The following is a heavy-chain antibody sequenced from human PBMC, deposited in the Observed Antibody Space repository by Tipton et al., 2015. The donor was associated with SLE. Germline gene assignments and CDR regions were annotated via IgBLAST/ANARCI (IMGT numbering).Heavy chain of an antibody. V-gene: IGHV3-23*01. Sequence: SLRLSCAASGFTFSSYAMSWVRQAPGKGLEWVSAISGSGGSTYYADSVKGRFTISRDNSKNTLYLQMNSLRAEDTAVYYCAKDLRYSSSTSSVWFDPWGQGTLVTVSS. CDR2: ISGSGGST. J-gene: IGHJ5*02. CDR1: GFTFSSYA. CDR3: AKDLRYSSSTSSVWFDP. D-gene: IGHD2-2*01.